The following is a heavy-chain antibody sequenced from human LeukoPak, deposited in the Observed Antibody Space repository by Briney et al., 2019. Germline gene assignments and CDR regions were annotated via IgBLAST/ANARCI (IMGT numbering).Heavy chain of an antibody. CDR2: IYNSGST. Sequence: SETLSLTCTVSGGSISSGDYYWSWVRQPPGKGLEWIGYIYNSGSTNYNPSLKSRVTISVDTSKNQFSLNLSSVTAADTAVYYCARAGGYGDYWFDPWGQGALVTVSS. V-gene: IGHV4-61*08. J-gene: IGHJ5*02. D-gene: IGHD4-17*01. CDR3: ARAGGYGDYWFDP. CDR1: GGSISSGDYY.